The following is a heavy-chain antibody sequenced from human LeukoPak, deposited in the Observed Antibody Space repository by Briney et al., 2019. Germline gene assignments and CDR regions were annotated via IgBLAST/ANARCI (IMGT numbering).Heavy chain of an antibody. J-gene: IGHJ4*02. CDR3: AVENCSSTSCSFDY. CDR2: INPNSGGT. D-gene: IGHD2-2*01. CDR1: GYTFTGYY. V-gene: IGHV1-2*02. Sequence: ASVKVSCKASGYTFTGYYMHWVRQAPGQGLEWMGWINPNSGGTNYAQKFQGRVTMTRDTSISTAYMELSRLRSDDTAVYYCAVENCSSTSCSFDYWGQGTPVTVSS.